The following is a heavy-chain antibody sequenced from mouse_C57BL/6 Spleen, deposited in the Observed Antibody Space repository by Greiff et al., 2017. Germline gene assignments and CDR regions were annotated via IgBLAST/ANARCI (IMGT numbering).Heavy chain of an antibody. V-gene: IGHV2-2*01. Sequence: VPGVESGPGLVQPSQSLSITCTVSGFSLTSYGVHWVRQSPGKGLEWLGVIWSGGSTDYNAAFISRLSISKDKSKSQVFFKMNSRQADDTAIYYCARVYGNYIGYFDVWGTGTTVTVSS. CDR2: IWSGGST. D-gene: IGHD2-1*01. CDR3: ARVYGNYIGYFDV. CDR1: GFSLTSYG. J-gene: IGHJ1*03.